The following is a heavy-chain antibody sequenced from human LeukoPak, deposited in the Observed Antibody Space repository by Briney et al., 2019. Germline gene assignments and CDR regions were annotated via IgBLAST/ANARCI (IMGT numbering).Heavy chain of an antibody. CDR1: GFTFSNYA. Sequence: GGSLRLSCAATGFTFSNYAMSWVRQAPGKGLGWVSAISGGGGLTYYADSVKGRFTISRDNSKNTLYLQMNSLRAEDTAVYYCTKGHYYDSSGYLNWGQGTLVTVSS. CDR2: ISGGGGLT. J-gene: IGHJ4*02. D-gene: IGHD3-22*01. CDR3: TKGHYYDSSGYLN. V-gene: IGHV3-23*01.